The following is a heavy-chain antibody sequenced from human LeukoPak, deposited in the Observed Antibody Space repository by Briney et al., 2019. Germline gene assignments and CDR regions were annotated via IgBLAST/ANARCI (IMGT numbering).Heavy chain of an antibody. J-gene: IGHJ6*02. CDR1: GGSISSGDYY. CDR3: ASIAAAATYYYYGMDV. Sequence: PSETLSLTCTVSGGSISSGDYYWSWIRQPPGKGLEWIGYIYYSGSTYYNPSLKSRVTISVDTSKNQFSLKLSSVTAADTAVYYCASIAAAATYYYYGMDVWGQGTLVTVSS. V-gene: IGHV4-30-4*01. D-gene: IGHD6-13*01. CDR2: IYYSGST.